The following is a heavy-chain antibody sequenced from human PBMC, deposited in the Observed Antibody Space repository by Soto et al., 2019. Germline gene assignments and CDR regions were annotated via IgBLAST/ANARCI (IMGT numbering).Heavy chain of an antibody. CDR2: IHYSGTT. CDR3: ARHRDNNCFDP. Sequence: SETLSLTCTVSGGSVSGDYWSWIRQPPGKGLEWIGYIHYSGTTSYNPSLKSRVTISVDTSKNQFSLTLSSVTVADTAVYYCARHRDNNCFDPWGRGTLVTVSS. J-gene: IGHJ5*02. CDR1: GGSVSGDY. V-gene: IGHV4-59*08. D-gene: IGHD3-10*01.